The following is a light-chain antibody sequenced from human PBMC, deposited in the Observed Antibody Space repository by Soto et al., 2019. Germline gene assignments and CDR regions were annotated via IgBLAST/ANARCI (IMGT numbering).Light chain of an antibody. CDR1: ELPKKY. CDR3: LLVDSIIRV. CDR2: KDS. J-gene: IGLJ3*02. V-gene: IGLV3-16*01. Sequence: SYELTQSPSVSVSLGQMARIACSGEELPKKYANTYHQQPGHIPVLVIYKDSERPSGIPERFSGSRSGTIVTLTFSGVQAEDEADYNCLLVDSIIRVFGGGTKLTVL.